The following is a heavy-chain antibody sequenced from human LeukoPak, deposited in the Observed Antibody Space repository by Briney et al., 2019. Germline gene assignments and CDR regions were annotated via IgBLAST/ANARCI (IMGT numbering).Heavy chain of an antibody. CDR3: ARHHCSSASCYPAGFYYYMDV. J-gene: IGHJ6*03. Sequence: ASVKVSCKASGYTFTSYYMHWVRQAPGQGLEWMGIINPSGGSTSYAQKFQGRVTMTRDMSTSTVYMELSSLRSEDTAVFYCARHHCSSASCYPAGFYYYMDVWGKGTTVTISS. CDR1: GYTFTSYY. V-gene: IGHV1-46*01. D-gene: IGHD2-2*01. CDR2: INPSGGST.